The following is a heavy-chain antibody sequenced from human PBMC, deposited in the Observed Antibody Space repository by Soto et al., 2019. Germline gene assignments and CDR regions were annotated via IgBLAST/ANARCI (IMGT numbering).Heavy chain of an antibody. D-gene: IGHD4-17*01. J-gene: IGHJ4*02. V-gene: IGHV2-5*02. Sequence: QITLKESGPTLVKPTQTLTLTCTFSGFSLSTSGVGVGWIRQPPGKALEWLALIYWDDDKRYSPSLKSRLTILKFTFKNQVVLTMTHMDPVDTATYYCALGMQGATVPPQCLDYWGQGTLVTLSS. CDR3: ALGMQGATVPPQCLDY. CDR2: IYWDDDK. CDR1: GFSLSTSGVG.